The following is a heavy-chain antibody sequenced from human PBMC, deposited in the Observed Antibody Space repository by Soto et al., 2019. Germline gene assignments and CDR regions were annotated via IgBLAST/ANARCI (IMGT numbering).Heavy chain of an antibody. CDR1: GYTFTGYY. Sequence: ASVKVSCKASGYTFTGYYMHWVRQAPGQGLEWMGWINPNSGGTNYAQKFQGWVTMTRDTSISTAYMELSRLRSDDTAVYYCARGGLVLRFLEWFRSYYYYGMDVWGQGTTVTVSS. J-gene: IGHJ6*02. CDR2: INPNSGGT. V-gene: IGHV1-2*04. D-gene: IGHD3-3*01. CDR3: ARGGLVLRFLEWFRSYYYYGMDV.